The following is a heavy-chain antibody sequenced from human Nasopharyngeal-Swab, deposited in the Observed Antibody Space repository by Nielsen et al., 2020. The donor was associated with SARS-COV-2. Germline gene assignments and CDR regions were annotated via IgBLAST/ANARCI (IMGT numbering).Heavy chain of an antibody. CDR1: GYTFTGYY. D-gene: IGHD4-17*01. Sequence: APVKVSCKASGYTFTGYYMQWVRQAPGQGLEWMGRINPNSGGTNYAQKFQGRVTMTRDTSISTAYMELSRLRSDDTAVYYCASYDYGDYVFYYYGMDVWGQGTTVTVSS. CDR2: INPNSGGT. CDR3: ASYDYGDYVFYYYGMDV. V-gene: IGHV1-2*06. J-gene: IGHJ6*02.